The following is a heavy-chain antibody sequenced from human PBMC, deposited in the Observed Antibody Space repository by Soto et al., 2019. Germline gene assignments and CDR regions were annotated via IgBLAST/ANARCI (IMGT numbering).Heavy chain of an antibody. Sequence: QVQLQESGPGLVRPSQTLSLTCSVSGASIYNGGYFWSWIRQSPGKGLEWIGHIHNSGSPYNNPSLTVQFPKSANTPMTQFSLAPTPVTAADTAMYYCPRGPPTEKVDPGGQGILVTVSS. V-gene: IGHV4-30-4*01. CDR1: GASIYNGGYF. CDR3: PRGPPTEKVDP. J-gene: IGHJ5*02. CDR2: IHNSGSP.